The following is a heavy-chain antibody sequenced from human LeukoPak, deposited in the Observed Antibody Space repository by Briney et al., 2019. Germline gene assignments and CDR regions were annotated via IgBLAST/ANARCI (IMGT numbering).Heavy chain of an antibody. Sequence: PGGSLRLSCAASGFTFSSYWMSWVRQAPGKGLEWVANIKQDGSEKYYVDSVKGRFTISRDNAKNSLYLQMNSLRAEDTAVYYCARLSSSWSPSTFYYYYYVDVWGKGTTVTVSS. V-gene: IGHV3-7*01. CDR3: ARLSSSWSPSTFYYYYYVDV. J-gene: IGHJ6*03. D-gene: IGHD6-13*01. CDR1: GFTFSSYW. CDR2: IKQDGSEK.